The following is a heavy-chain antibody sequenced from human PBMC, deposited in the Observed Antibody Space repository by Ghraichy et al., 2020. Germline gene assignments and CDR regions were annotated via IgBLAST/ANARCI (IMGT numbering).Heavy chain of an antibody. J-gene: IGHJ3*02. V-gene: IGHV4-31*11. Sequence: LRLSCAVSGVSISSGGYYWSWIRQHPGKGLEWIGYIYYSGSTYYNPSLKSRVTISVDTSKNQFSLKLSSVTAADTAVYYCARYYYDSSGYYYAFDIWGQGTMVTVSS. CDR1: GVSISSGGYY. CDR2: IYYSGST. D-gene: IGHD3-22*01. CDR3: ARYYYDSSGYYYAFDI.